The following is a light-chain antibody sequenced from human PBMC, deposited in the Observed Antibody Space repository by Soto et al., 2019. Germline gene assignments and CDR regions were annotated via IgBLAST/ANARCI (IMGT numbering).Light chain of an antibody. CDR1: QSISSW. J-gene: IGKJ1*01. CDR2: KAS. CDR3: QQYNSYRA. Sequence: DYQVTQSPSTLSASVGDRVTITCRASQSISSWLAWYQQKPGRAPKLLISKASNLESGVPSRFSGSGSGTEFTLTISSLQPDDFATYYCQQYNSYRAFGQGTKVDIK. V-gene: IGKV1-5*03.